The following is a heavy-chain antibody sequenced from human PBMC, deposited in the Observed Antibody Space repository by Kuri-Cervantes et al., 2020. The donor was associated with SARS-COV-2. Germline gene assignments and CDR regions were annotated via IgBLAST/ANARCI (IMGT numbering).Heavy chain of an antibody. D-gene: IGHD3-16*01. CDR3: ARDPYYYGDYPDY. V-gene: IGHV3-30*04. CDR1: GFTFSSYA. CDR2: ISYDGSKK. Sequence: GESLKISCAASGFTFSSYAMHWVRQAPGKGLEWVAVISYDGSKKYYAESVKGRFTISRGNSKNTMYLQMNSLRAEDTAVYYCARDPYYYGDYPDYWGQGTLVTVSS. J-gene: IGHJ4*02.